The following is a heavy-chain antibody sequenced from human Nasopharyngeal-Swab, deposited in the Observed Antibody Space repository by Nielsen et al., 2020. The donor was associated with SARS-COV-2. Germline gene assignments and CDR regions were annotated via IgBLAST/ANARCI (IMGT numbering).Heavy chain of an antibody. J-gene: IGHJ4*02. Sequence: GESLKISCAASGFTFSNAWMGWVRQAPGKGLEWVGRIKSKTDGGTTDYAAPVKGRFTISRDDSKNTLYLQMNSLKTEDTAVYYCTTDLHDYGDYDYWGQGTLVTVSS. CDR3: TTDLHDYGDYDY. D-gene: IGHD4-17*01. CDR2: IKSKTDGGTT. CDR1: GFTFSNAW. V-gene: IGHV3-15*01.